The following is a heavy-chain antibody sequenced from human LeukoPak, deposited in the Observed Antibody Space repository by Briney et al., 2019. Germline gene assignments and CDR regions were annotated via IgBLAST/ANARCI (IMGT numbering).Heavy chain of an antibody. CDR2: IYYRGST. CDR1: GGSISNYY. CDR3: ARASTYYDILTGYRYYYYGMDV. V-gene: IGHV4-59*01. J-gene: IGHJ6*02. D-gene: IGHD3-9*01. Sequence: SETLSLTCTVSGGSISNYYWSWIRHPSGKGLELIGYIYYRGSTNYNPSLKSRVTISLDTSKTQFSLRLSSVTAADTAVYYCARASTYYDILTGYRYYYYGMDVWGQGTTVTVSS.